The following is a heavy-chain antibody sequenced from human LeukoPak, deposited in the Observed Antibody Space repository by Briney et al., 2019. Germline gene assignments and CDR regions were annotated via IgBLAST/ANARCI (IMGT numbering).Heavy chain of an antibody. V-gene: IGHV3-30*18. Sequence: GGSLRLSCAASGFTFSSYGMHRVRQAPGKGLEWVAVISYDGSNKYYADSVKGRFTISRDNSKNTLYLQMNSLRAEDTAVYYCAKGGTYYYDSSGYFSWGQGTLATVSS. CDR2: ISYDGSNK. CDR1: GFTFSSYG. CDR3: AKGGTYYYDSSGYFS. J-gene: IGHJ4*02. D-gene: IGHD3-22*01.